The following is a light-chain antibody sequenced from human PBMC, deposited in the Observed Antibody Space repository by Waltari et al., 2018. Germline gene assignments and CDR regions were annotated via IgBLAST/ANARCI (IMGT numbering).Light chain of an antibody. CDR1: QSLGRN. Sequence: EIVVTQSPVTLSASPGERATLSCRASQSLGRNLAGYQQRPGQAPSLLIYDASTRATGVPSRFSGSGSQTEFTLTISSLQSEDFAVYYCQQYGNWPLYTFGQGTKLEIK. J-gene: IGKJ2*01. V-gene: IGKV3-15*01. CDR3: QQYGNWPLYT. CDR2: DAS.